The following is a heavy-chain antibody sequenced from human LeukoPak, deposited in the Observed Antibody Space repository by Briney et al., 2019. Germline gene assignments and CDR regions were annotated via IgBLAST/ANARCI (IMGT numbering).Heavy chain of an antibody. V-gene: IGHV3-33*01. D-gene: IGHD6-19*01. CDR1: GFTFSSYA. CDR2: IWYDGSNK. Sequence: PGRSLRLSCAASGFTFSSYAIHWVRQAPGKGLEWVAVIWYDGSNKYYADSVKGRFTISRDNSKNTLFLQMNSLRADDTAVYYCARGSFALGSGCSDWGQGTLVTVSS. CDR3: ARGSFALGSGCSD. J-gene: IGHJ4*02.